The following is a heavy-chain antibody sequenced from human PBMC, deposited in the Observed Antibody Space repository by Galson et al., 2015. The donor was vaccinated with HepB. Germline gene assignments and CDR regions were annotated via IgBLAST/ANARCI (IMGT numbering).Heavy chain of an antibody. CDR3: ARDLGPQLLWFGEPWGY. D-gene: IGHD3-10*01. J-gene: IGHJ4*02. CDR2: ISSSSSYI. Sequence: SLRLSCAASGFTFSSYSMNWVRQAPGKGLEWVSSISSSSSYIYYADSVKGRFTISRDNAKNSLYLQMNSLRAEDTAVYYCARDLGPQLLWFGEPWGYWGQGTLVTVSS. CDR1: GFTFSSYS. V-gene: IGHV3-21*01.